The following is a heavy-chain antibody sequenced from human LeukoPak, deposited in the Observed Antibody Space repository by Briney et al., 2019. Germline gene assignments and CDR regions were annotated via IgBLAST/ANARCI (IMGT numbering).Heavy chain of an antibody. D-gene: IGHD1-26*01. J-gene: IGHJ4*02. Sequence: PSQTLSLTCTVSGGLIIRIEYYWGWLRQSPVRGLEWLGQIYHTGTTLYSPHLNNRLTLSVDSSKNQFSLTLNSVTAADTAVYYCASVSVWELATHPGGSFDYWGRGILVTVSS. CDR2: IYHTGTT. CDR1: GGLIIRIEYY. V-gene: IGHV4-30-4*01. CDR3: ASVSVWELATHPGGSFDY.